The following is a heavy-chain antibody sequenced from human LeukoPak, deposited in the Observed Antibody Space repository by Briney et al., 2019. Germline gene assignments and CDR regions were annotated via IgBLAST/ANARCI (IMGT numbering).Heavy chain of an antibody. CDR1: GFTFSSYG. J-gene: IGHJ4*02. CDR3: ARSLGSGSYPADY. Sequence: HPGRSLRLSCAASGFTFSSYGMHWVRQAPGKGLEWVAVIWYDGSNKYYAASVKGRFTISRDNSKNTLYLQMNSLRAEDTAVYHCARSLGSGSYPADYWGQGTLVTVSS. D-gene: IGHD3-10*02. CDR2: IWYDGSNK. V-gene: IGHV3-33*01.